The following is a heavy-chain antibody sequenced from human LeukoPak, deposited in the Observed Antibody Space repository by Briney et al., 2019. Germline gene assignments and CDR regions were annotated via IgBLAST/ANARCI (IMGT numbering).Heavy chain of an antibody. J-gene: IGHJ4*02. D-gene: IGHD1-26*01. Sequence: GGSLRLSCAASGFTFSSYAMHWVRQAPGKGLGWVAVISYDGSNKYYADSVKGRFPISGDNSKNTLYLQMNSLRAEDTAVYYCARGEGDQMSFDYWGQGTLVTVSS. V-gene: IGHV3-30-3*01. CDR3: ARGEGDQMSFDY. CDR2: ISYDGSNK. CDR1: GFTFSSYA.